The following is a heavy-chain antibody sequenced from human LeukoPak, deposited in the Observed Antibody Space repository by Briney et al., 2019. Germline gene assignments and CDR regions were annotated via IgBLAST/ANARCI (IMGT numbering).Heavy chain of an antibody. D-gene: IGHD3-22*01. J-gene: IGHJ4*02. CDR3: ARSVMDSSDFYYFDY. CDR1: GGSFSGYY. Sequence: KPSETLSLTCAVYGGSFSGYYWSWIRQPPGKGLEWIGEINHSGSTNYNPSLKSRVTISVDTSKNQFSLKLSSVTAADTAVYYCARSVMDSSDFYYFDYWGQGTLVTVSS. CDR2: INHSGST. V-gene: IGHV4-34*01.